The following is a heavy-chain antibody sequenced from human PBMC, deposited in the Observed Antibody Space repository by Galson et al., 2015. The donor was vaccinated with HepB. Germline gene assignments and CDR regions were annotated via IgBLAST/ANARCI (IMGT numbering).Heavy chain of an antibody. CDR2: VSSDENNI. CDR1: GFNVSAYA. J-gene: IGHJ4*02. CDR3: ARTFYFDY. V-gene: IGHV3-30*04. Sequence: SLRLSCAASGFNVSAYAMHWVRQTPGKGLEWVAVVSSDENNIYYADSVRGRFTISRDNSRDTLYLQMSSLRAEDTAVYYCARTFYFDYWGQGTLVTVSS.